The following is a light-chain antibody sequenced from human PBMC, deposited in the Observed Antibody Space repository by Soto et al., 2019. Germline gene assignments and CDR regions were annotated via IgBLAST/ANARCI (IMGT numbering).Light chain of an antibody. CDR1: SSDVARYDS. V-gene: IGLV2-14*01. CDR3: TSYTGSTFYV. Sequence: QSALAQPASVSGSPGQSITISCTGTSSDVARYDSVSWYQQHPGKAPKLIIYGANYRPSGVSDRFSGSKSGNTAPLTISGLQVEEEADYYCTSYTGSTFYVFGIGTKVTVL. CDR2: GAN. J-gene: IGLJ1*01.